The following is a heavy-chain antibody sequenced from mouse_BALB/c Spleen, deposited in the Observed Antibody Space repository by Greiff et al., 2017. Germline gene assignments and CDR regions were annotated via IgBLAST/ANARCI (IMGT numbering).Heavy chain of an antibody. CDR3: ARDHYGSCMDY. CDR1: GFSLTSYG. Sequence: VKLVESGPGLVAPSQSLSITCTVSGFSLTSYGVHWVRQPPGKGLEWLGVIWAGGSTNYNSALMSRLSISKDNSKSQVFLKMNSLQTDDTAMYYCARDHYGSCMDYWGQGTSVTVSS. V-gene: IGHV2-9*02. D-gene: IGHD1-1*01. J-gene: IGHJ4*01. CDR2: IWAGGST.